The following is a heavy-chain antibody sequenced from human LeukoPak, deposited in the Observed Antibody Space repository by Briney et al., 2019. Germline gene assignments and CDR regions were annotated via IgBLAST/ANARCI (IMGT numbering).Heavy chain of an antibody. CDR1: GGSISIGGYS. D-gene: IGHD3-10*01. V-gene: IGHV4-30-2*03. J-gene: IGHJ4*02. Sequence: PSQTLSLTCAVSGGSISIGGYSWSWIRQPPGKGLGWIWSIYYTVSTYHNPPRKSRVTISVSTSRNQFSLKRMSVAARKTAVHSCARHYGPWGQGTMVSVSS. CDR2: IYYTVST. CDR3: ARHYGP.